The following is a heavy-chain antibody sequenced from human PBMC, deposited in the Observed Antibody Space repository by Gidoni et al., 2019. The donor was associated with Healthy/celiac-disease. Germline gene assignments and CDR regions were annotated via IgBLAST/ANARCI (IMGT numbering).Heavy chain of an antibody. CDR1: GFTFSSYA. J-gene: IGHJ5*02. D-gene: IGHD4-17*01. CDR3: ARETAVYGDYGWFDP. CDR2: ISYDGSNK. V-gene: IGHV3-30-3*01. Sequence: QVQLVESGGGVVQPGRSLRLSCAASGFTFSSYARHWVRQAPGKGLEWVAVISYDGSNKYYADSVKGRFTISRDNSKNTLYLQMNSLRAEDTAVYYCARETAVYGDYGWFDPWGQGTLVTVSS.